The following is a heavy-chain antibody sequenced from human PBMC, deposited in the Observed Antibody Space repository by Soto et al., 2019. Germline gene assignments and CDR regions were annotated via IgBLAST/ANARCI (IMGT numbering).Heavy chain of an antibody. CDR2: ISSSSSTI. J-gene: IGHJ6*02. D-gene: IGHD2-2*01. CDR1: GFTFSSYS. CDR3: AREGPDIVVVPVYYYYGMDV. Sequence: GGSLRLSCAASGFTFSSYSMNWVRQAPGKGLEWVSYISSSSSTIYYADSVKGRFTISRDNAKNSLYLQMNSLRDGDTAVYYCAREGPDIVVVPVYYYYGMDVWGQGTTVTVSS. V-gene: IGHV3-48*02.